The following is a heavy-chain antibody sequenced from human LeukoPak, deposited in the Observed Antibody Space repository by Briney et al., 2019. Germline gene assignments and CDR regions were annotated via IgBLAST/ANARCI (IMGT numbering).Heavy chain of an antibody. CDR3: ARDASRYCSGGSCNPGWFDP. CDR1: GGSIRSYH. Sequence: PSETLSLTCTVSGGSIRSYHWSWIRQPAGKGLEWIGRTQNSGCTNYNPSLKSRVTVSVDNSNNQFSLRLTSVTAADTAVYYCARDASRYCSGGSCNPGWFDPWGQGILVIVSS. J-gene: IGHJ5*02. V-gene: IGHV4-4*07. CDR2: TQNSGCT. D-gene: IGHD2-15*01.